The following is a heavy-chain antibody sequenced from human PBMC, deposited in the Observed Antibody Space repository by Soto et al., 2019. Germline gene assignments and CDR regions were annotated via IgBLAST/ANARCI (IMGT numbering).Heavy chain of an antibody. CDR2: IYSGGST. CDR1: GFTVSGNY. V-gene: IGHV3-66*01. D-gene: IGHD3-10*01. J-gene: IGHJ4*01. CDR3: ATVGRYYGSGRYYFDY. Sequence: EVQLVESGGGLVQPGGSLRLSCAASGFTVSGNYMSWVRQAPGKGLEWVSVIYSGGSTFYADSVKGRFTLSRDNSKNTLYLQMDSLRAEDTAVYYCATVGRYYGSGRYYFDYWGQGALVTVSS.